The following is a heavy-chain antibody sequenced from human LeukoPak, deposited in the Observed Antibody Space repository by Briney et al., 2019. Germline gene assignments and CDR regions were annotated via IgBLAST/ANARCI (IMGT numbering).Heavy chain of an antibody. CDR2: IYPGDSDT. J-gene: IGHJ5*02. CDR3: ARQGYCSSTSCYIGWFDP. Sequence: GESLKISCKGSGYSFTSYWIGWVRQMPGKGLEWMGIIYPGDSDTRYSPSFQGQVTISADKSISTAYLQWSSLKASDTAIYYCARQGYCSSTSCYIGWFDPWGQGTLVTVSS. D-gene: IGHD2-2*02. V-gene: IGHV5-51*01. CDR1: GYSFTSYW.